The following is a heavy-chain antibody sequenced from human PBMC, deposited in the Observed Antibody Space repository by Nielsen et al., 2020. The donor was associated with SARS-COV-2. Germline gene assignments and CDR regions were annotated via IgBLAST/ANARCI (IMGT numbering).Heavy chain of an antibody. J-gene: IGHJ4*02. V-gene: IGHV3-33*08. CDR2: IWYDGSNK. D-gene: IGHD6-13*01. CDR3: AKSVFVGSSPGDY. Sequence: GGSLRLSCAVSGFTFSSDWMSWVRQAPGKGLEWVAVIWYDGSNKYYADSVKGRFTISRDNSKNTLYLQMNSLRAEDTAVYYCAKSVFVGSSPGDYWGQGTLVTVSS. CDR1: GFTFSSDW.